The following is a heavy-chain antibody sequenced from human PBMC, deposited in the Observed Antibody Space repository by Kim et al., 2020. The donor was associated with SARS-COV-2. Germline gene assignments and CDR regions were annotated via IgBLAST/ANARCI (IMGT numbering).Heavy chain of an antibody. J-gene: IGHJ6*02. CDR2: INHSGST. Sequence: SETLSLTCAVYGGSFSGYYWSWIRQPPGKGLEWIGEINHSGSTNYNPSLKSRVTISVDTSKNQFSLKLSSVTAADTAVYYCARVLYCSSTSCYTSYYYGMDVWGQGTTVTVSS. CDR1: GGSFSGYY. CDR3: ARVLYCSSTSCYTSYYYGMDV. V-gene: IGHV4-34*01. D-gene: IGHD2-2*02.